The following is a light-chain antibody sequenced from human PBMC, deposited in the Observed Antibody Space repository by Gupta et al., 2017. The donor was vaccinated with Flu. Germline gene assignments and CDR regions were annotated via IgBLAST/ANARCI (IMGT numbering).Light chain of an antibody. V-gene: IGKV3-11*01. CDR2: DAS. J-gene: IGKJ5*01. CDR3: QQWGNWPLT. Sequence: IVFTQSPATLSLSPGETATLTCRASQSVRSYLAWYQHKPGQAPRLLIYDASNWATGIPARFSASGSGTEFTLTISSLEPEDFAFYYCQQWGNWPLTFGQGTRLEI. CDR1: QSVRSY.